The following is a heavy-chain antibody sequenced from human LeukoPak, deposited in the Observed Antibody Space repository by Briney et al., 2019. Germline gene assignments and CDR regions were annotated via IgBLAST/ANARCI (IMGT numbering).Heavy chain of an antibody. CDR3: ARAAVAGPYAFDI. Sequence: SETLSLTCTVSGGSISSYYWGWIRQPPGKGLEWIGSIYYSGSTYYSPSLKSRVTLSVHTSENQFSLKLSSVTAADTAVYYCARAAVAGPYAFDIWGQGTMVTVSS. V-gene: IGHV4-39*07. CDR2: IYYSGST. CDR1: GGSISSYY. D-gene: IGHD6-19*01. J-gene: IGHJ3*02.